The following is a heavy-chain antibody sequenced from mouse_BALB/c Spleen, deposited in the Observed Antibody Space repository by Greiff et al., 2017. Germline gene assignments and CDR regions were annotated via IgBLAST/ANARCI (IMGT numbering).Heavy chain of an antibody. J-gene: IGHJ2*01. Sequence: QVQLQQSGAELVRPGSSVKISCKASGYAFSSYWMNWVKQRPGQGLEWIGQIYPGDGDTNYNGKFKGQSTLPADKSTSTAYMQLSSLTSEDSAVYFCAGDKGFDYGGQGTTLTVSS. V-gene: IGHV1-80*01. CDR2: IYPGDGDT. CDR3: AGDKGFDY. CDR1: GYAFSSYW.